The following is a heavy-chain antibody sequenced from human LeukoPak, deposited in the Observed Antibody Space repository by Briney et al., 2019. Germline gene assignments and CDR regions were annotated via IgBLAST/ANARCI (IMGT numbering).Heavy chain of an antibody. V-gene: IGHV4-34*01. CDR2: INHSGST. Sequence: PSETLSLTCAVYGGSFSGYYWSWIRQPPGKGLEWIGEINHSGSTNYNPSLKSRVTISVDTSKNQFSLKLSSVTAADTAVYYCARGESTTKGPRLYGSGSYYDDYWGQGTLVTVSS. J-gene: IGHJ4*02. D-gene: IGHD3-10*01. CDR1: GGSFSGYY. CDR3: ARGESTTKGPRLYGSGSYYDDY.